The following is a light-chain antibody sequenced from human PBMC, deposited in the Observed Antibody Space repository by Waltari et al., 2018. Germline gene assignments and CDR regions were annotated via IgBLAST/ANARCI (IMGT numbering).Light chain of an antibody. Sequence: QSALTQPASVSGSPGQSTTISCTGSSTDLGSSTLVSWYQHHPDKAPKLLIYEGTERTSGISHLFSGSKSGNTASLTISSLQPDDEADYYCFSYADGRSLVFGGGTKLTVL. CDR3: FSYADGRSLV. CDR1: STDLGSSTL. J-gene: IGLJ2*01. CDR2: EGT. V-gene: IGLV2-23*01.